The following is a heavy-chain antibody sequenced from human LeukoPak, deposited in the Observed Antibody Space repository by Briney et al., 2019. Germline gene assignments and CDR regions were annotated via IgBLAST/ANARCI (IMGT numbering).Heavy chain of an antibody. CDR3: ARAVRLHYYDSSGYYGY. V-gene: IGHV3-7*01. D-gene: IGHD3-22*01. J-gene: IGHJ4*02. CDR2: IKQDGSEK. CDR1: GFTFSTYT. Sequence: GGSLRLSCAASGFTFSTYTMNWVRQAPGKGLEWVANIKQDGSEKYYVDSVKGRFTISRDNAKNSLYLQMNSLRAEDTAVYYCARAVRLHYYDSSGYYGYWGQGTLVTVSS.